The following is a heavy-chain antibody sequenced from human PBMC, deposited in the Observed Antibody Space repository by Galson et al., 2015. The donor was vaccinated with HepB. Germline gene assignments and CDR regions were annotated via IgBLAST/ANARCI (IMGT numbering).Heavy chain of an antibody. J-gene: IGHJ6*02. CDR1: GFTFSSYG. V-gene: IGHV3-30*18. CDR2: ISYDGSNK. Sequence: SLRLSCAASGFTFSSYGMHWVRQAPGKGLEWVAVISYDGSNKYYADSVKGRFTISRDNSKNTLYLQMNSLRAEDTAVYYCAKDQEVKWFGELPIGGNYGMDVWGQGTTVTVSS. D-gene: IGHD3-10*01. CDR3: AKDQEVKWFGELPIGGNYGMDV.